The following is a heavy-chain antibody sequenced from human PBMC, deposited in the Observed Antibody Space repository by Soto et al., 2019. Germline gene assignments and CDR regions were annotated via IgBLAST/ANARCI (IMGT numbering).Heavy chain of an antibody. Sequence: EVQLVESGGGLVQPGGSLRLSCAASGLIFSSYWMTWVRQAPGKGLEWVANIKHDGSEKYYVDSVKGRFTISRDNAKNSVYLQINSLRAEDTAAYYCAEGGSYHDYWGQGTVVTVFS. V-gene: IGHV3-7*05. CDR3: AEGGSYHDY. CDR1: GLIFSSYW. D-gene: IGHD1-26*01. J-gene: IGHJ4*02. CDR2: IKHDGSEK.